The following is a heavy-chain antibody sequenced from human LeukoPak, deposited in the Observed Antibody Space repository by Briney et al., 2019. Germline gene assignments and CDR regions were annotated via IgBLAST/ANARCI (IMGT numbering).Heavy chain of an antibody. V-gene: IGHV3-15*07. CDR2: IRSRGDGGTT. CDR1: GLTLSNVW. D-gene: IGHD1-26*01. CDR3: TQDSGQYFNY. Sequence: GGSLRLSCAVSGLTLSNVWMNWVCQAPGKGLEWVGRIRSRGDGGTTDFAAPVKGRFTISRDDSKNTLYLQMNSLTSEDTALYYCTQDSGQYFNYWGQGTLVTVSS. J-gene: IGHJ4*02.